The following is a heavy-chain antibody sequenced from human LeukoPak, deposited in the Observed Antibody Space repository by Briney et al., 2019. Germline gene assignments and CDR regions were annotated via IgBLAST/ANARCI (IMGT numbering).Heavy chain of an antibody. CDR3: ARDRSRDCSSTSCYFDAFDI. J-gene: IGHJ3*02. CDR2: IYSGGFT. V-gene: IGHV3-66*02. D-gene: IGHD2-2*01. Sequence: GGSLRLSCAASGFTVSSNYMIWVRQAPGKGLEWVSVIYSGGFTYYADSVKGRFTISRDSSKNTLYLQMNSLRAEDTAVYYCARDRSRDCSSTSCYFDAFDIWGQGTMVTVSS. CDR1: GFTVSSNY.